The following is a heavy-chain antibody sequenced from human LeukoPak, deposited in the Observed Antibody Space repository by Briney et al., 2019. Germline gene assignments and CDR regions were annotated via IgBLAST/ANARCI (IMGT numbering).Heavy chain of an antibody. J-gene: IGHJ3*02. V-gene: IGHV1-8*01. CDR2: MNPNSGNT. CDR1: GYTFTSYD. D-gene: IGHD6-19*01. CDR3: ATHPSYSSGWFSPLDAFDI. Sequence: ASVKVSCKASGYTFTSYDINWVRQATGQGLEWMGWMNPNSGNTGYAQKFQGRVTMTRNTSISTAYMELSSLRSDDTAVYYCATHPSYSSGWFSPLDAFDIWGQGTMVTVSS.